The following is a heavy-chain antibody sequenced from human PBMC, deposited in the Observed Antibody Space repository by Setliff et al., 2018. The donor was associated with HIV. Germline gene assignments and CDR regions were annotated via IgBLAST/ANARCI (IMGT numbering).Heavy chain of an antibody. CDR2: IWYDGSNQ. J-gene: IGHJ4*02. V-gene: IGHV3-33*01. Sequence: RLSCAASGFTFSNFAMHWVRQAPGKGLEWVAVIWYDGSNQNYADSVKGRLTISRDNSNNILHLQMNSLTPEDTAVYHCARYSSSWHTFDYWGQGTPVTV. D-gene: IGHD6-13*01. CDR1: GFTFSNFA. CDR3: ARYSSSWHTFDY.